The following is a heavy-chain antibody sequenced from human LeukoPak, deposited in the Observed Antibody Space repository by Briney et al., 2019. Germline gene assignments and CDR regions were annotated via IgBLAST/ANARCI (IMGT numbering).Heavy chain of an antibody. Sequence: SETLSLTCAVYGGSFSGYYWSWIRQPPGKGLEWIGEINHSGSTNYNPSLKSRVTISIDTFKNQFSLKLSSVTAADTAVYYCARGGSSGYYNYYFDYWGQGTLVTVSS. V-gene: IGHV4-34*01. D-gene: IGHD3-22*01. CDR1: GGSFSGYY. CDR3: ARGGSSGYYNYYFDY. CDR2: INHSGST. J-gene: IGHJ4*02.